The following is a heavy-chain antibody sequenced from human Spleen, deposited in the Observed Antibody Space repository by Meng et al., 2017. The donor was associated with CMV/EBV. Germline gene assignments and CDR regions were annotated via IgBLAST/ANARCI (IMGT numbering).Heavy chain of an antibody. CDR1: GFTFGSYG. CDR2: IRYDGSNK. CDR3: ASRQEPWLELPQDHYHYHGMDV. Sequence: GGSLRLSCAASGFTFGSYGMHWVRQAPGKGLEWVAFIRYDGSNKYYADSVKGRFTISRDNAKNSLYLQMNSLRAEDTAVYYCASRQEPWLELPQDHYHYHGMDVWGQGTTVTVSS. J-gene: IGHJ6*02. V-gene: IGHV3-30*02. D-gene: IGHD1-7*01.